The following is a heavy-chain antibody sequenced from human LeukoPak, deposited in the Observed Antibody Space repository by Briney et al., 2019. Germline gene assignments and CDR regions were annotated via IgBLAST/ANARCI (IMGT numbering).Heavy chain of an antibody. J-gene: IGHJ4*02. CDR3: AREESSGWYDY. Sequence: ASVKVSCKASGYTFTSYGIGWVRQAPGQGLEWMGWINSYNANKSYAKKLQGRVTMTTDTSTSTALMELRSLRSDDTAVYYCAREESSGWYDYWGQGTLVTVSS. CDR2: INSYNANK. V-gene: IGHV1-18*01. CDR1: GYTFTSYG. D-gene: IGHD6-19*01.